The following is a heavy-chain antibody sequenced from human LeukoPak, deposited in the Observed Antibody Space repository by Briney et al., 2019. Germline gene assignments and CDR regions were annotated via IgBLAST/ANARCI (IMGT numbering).Heavy chain of an antibody. Sequence: GGSLRLSCAASGFTFSSYAMSWVRQAPGKGLEWVSAISGSGGSTYYADSVKGRFTISRDNSKNTLYLQMNSLRAEDTAVYYCAKDLYSGVVPAGAFDPWGQGTLVTVSS. V-gene: IGHV3-23*01. D-gene: IGHD2-2*01. J-gene: IGHJ5*02. CDR3: AKDLYSGVVPAGAFDP. CDR1: GFTFSSYA. CDR2: ISGSGGST.